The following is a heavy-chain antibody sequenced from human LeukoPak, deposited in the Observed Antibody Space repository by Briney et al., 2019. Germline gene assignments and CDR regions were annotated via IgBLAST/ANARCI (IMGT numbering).Heavy chain of an antibody. CDR1: GFTFSDYT. Sequence: PGGSLRLSCAASGFTFSDYTMHWVRQAPGKGLEYVSAISGNGGSTYYAHSVKGRFTISRDNSKDTLYLQMGSLRTEDMAVYYCARKWRQFNDYWGQGTLVTVSS. D-gene: IGHD5-24*01. CDR3: ARKWRQFNDY. J-gene: IGHJ4*02. V-gene: IGHV3-64*01. CDR2: ISGNGGST.